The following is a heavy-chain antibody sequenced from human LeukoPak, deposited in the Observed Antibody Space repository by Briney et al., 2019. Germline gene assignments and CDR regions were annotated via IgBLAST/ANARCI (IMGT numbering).Heavy chain of an antibody. CDR3: ASLAVTYYYYYGMDV. Sequence: GSLRLSCAASGFTFSSYSMNWVRQAPGKGLEWVSSISSSSSYIYYADSVKGRFTISRDNAKNSLYLQMNSLRAEDTAVYYCASLAVTYYYYYGMDVWGQGTTVTVSS. CDR2: ISSSSSYI. D-gene: IGHD6-19*01. V-gene: IGHV3-21*01. CDR1: GFTFSSYS. J-gene: IGHJ6*02.